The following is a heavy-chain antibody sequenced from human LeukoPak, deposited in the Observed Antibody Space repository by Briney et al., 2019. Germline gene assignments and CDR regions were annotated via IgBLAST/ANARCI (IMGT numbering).Heavy chain of an antibody. CDR2: IKSKTDGGTT. V-gene: IGHV3-15*01. CDR3: AKDRHAPGRYCSSTTCFPFDL. Sequence: GGSLRLSCAASGFTFSNAWMSWVRQAPGKGLEWVGRIKSKTDGGTTDYAAPVKGRFTISRDDSKNTLYLQMNSLKTEDTAVYYCAKDRHAPGRYCSSTTCFPFDLWGQGTLVTVSS. CDR1: GFTFSNAW. D-gene: IGHD2-2*01. J-gene: IGHJ5*02.